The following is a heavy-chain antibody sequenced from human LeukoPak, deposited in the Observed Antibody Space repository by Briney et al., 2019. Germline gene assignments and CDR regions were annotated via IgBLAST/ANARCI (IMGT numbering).Heavy chain of an antibody. CDR2: ISGSGGST. Sequence: GGSLRLSCASSGFTFSSYAMSWVRQAPGKGLEWVSAISGSGGSTYYADSVKGRFTISRDNSKNTLYLQMNSLRAEDTAVYYCAKDLSRGSGRYFDYWGQGTLVTVSS. CDR1: GFTFSSYA. J-gene: IGHJ4*02. CDR3: AKDLSRGSGRYFDY. D-gene: IGHD3-10*01. V-gene: IGHV3-23*01.